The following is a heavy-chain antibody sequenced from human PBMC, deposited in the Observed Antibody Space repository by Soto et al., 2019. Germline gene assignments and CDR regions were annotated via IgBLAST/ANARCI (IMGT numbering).Heavy chain of an antibody. J-gene: IGHJ4*02. D-gene: IGHD2-8*01. V-gene: IGHV4-39*01. CDR2: IYYSGRT. Sequence: SETLSLPCTLSGGSISSSSYYWGWIRQPPGKGLEWIGIIYYSGRTYYNPSLKIRVTISVDTSKNQFSLKLSSVTAADTAVYYCARPGNGDIVLMGYAGSEQYYFDYWGRVTLVTVSS. CDR1: GGSISSSSYY. CDR3: ARPGNGDIVLMGYAGSEQYYFDY.